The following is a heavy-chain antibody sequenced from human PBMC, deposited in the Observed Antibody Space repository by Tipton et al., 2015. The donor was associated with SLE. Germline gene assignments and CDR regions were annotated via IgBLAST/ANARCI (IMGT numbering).Heavy chain of an antibody. CDR3: ARGKSSSLFDP. Sequence: GLVKPSETLSLTCAVYDGWYDGSFSSFYWSWIRQPPGKGLEWIGEIDHSGRSNYKPSLASRVTISIDTSKNQFFLKLTSVTAADTAVYYCARGKSSSLFDPWGQGTLVTVSS. J-gene: IGHJ5*02. CDR2: IDHSGRS. D-gene: IGHD2-15*01. CDR1: DGWYDGSFSSFY. V-gene: IGHV4-34*01.